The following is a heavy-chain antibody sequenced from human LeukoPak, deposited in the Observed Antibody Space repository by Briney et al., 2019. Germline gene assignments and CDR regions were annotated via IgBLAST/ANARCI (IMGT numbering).Heavy chain of an antibody. Sequence: SETLSLTCTVSGASISGYYWSWIRQPPGRGLEWIGDIYFGGTTYYKTSLKNRVTISLHTSTNQFSLNLTSVTAADTAEYFCARRTAKWNHRSPEFDPWGQGTLVIVSS. J-gene: IGHJ5*01. D-gene: IGHD1-14*01. CDR2: IYFGGTT. V-gene: IGHV4-59*08. CDR3: ARRTAKWNHRSPEFDP. CDR1: GASISGYY.